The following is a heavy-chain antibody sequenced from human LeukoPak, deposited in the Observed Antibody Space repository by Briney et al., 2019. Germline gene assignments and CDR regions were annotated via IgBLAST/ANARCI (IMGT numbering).Heavy chain of an antibody. CDR1: GFTFSSYA. J-gene: IGHJ4*02. Sequence: GGSLRLSCAASGFTFSSYAMSWVRQAPGKGLEWVSAISGSGGSTYYADSVKGRFTISRDNSKNTLYLQMNSLRAEDTAVYYCAKEHPPNSSAGLGYSYGYRPYYFDYWGQGTLVTVSS. CDR2: ISGSGGST. D-gene: IGHD5-18*01. CDR3: AKEHPPNSSAGLGYSYGYRPYYFDY. V-gene: IGHV3-23*01.